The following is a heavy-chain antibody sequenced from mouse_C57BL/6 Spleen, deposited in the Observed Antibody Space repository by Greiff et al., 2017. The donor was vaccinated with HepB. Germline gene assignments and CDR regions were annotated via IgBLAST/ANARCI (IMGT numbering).Heavy chain of an antibody. Sequence: EVQLQQSGAELVRPGASVKLSCTASGFNIKDDYMHWVKQRPEQGLEWIGWIDPENGDTEYASKFQGKATITADTSSNTAYLQISSLTSEDTAVYYYTTGSADYWGQGTTLTVSS. CDR1: GFNIKDDY. J-gene: IGHJ2*01. CDR2: IDPENGDT. V-gene: IGHV14-4*01. CDR3: TTGSADY. D-gene: IGHD3-2*02.